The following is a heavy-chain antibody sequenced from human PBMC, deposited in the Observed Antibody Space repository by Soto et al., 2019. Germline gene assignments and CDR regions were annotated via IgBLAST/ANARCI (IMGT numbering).Heavy chain of an antibody. CDR3: ARIXXXXXXXXXXWXRXXXXDY. V-gene: IGHV3-30-3*01. Sequence: QVQLVESGGGVVQPGRSLRLSCAASGFTXSSYAMHWVRQAPGKGLXWVAVISYDGSNKYYADSVKGRFTISRDNSKNTLYLQMNSLRAEDTAVYYCARIXXXXXXXXXXWXRXXXXDYWGQGTLVT. CDR1: GFTXSSYA. CDR2: ISYDGSNK. J-gene: IGHJ4*02.